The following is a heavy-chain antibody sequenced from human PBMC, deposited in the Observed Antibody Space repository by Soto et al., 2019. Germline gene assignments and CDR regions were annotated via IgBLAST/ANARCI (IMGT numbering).Heavy chain of an antibody. D-gene: IGHD2-15*01. CDR2: INPNSGGT. CDR1: GYTFTGHY. V-gene: IGHV1-2*02. CDR3: ARAFCSGGSCFDVFDV. Sequence: ASVKVSCKASGYTFTGHYMHWLRQSPGQGLEWMGWINPNSGGTSYAQKFQDRVTMTRDTSITTAYMEVSRLRSDDTAVYYCARAFCSGGSCFDVFDVWGQGAMVTVSS. J-gene: IGHJ3*01.